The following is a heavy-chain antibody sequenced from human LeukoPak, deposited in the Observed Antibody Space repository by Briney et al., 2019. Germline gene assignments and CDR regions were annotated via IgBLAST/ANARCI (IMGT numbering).Heavy chain of an antibody. D-gene: IGHD2-2*01. CDR2: VDKRGST. CDR3: ARGGSSCYGCHDWFDP. Sequence: PSETLSLTCSVSGGSIRNYYLSWIRQSPGKGLEWFGNVDKRGSTNYNPSFKSRVIVSSDTSRNEFSLKLNSVTAADTAIYYCARGGSSCYGCHDWFDPWGQGTRVTVSS. J-gene: IGHJ5*02. CDR1: GGSIRNYY. V-gene: IGHV4-59*08.